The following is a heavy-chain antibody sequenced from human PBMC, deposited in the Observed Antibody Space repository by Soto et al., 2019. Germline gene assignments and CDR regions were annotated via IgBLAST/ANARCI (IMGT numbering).Heavy chain of an antibody. CDR1: GFTFSNYA. D-gene: IGHD5-12*01. J-gene: IGHJ4*02. CDR2: ISGSGST. Sequence: EVQLLESGGGLVQPGGSLRLSCAASGFTFSNYAMNWVRQAPWKGLEWVSAISGSGSTYYADSVKRRFPISRDNSKNTLYLQMNSLRAEDTAVYYCAKVLLRVYYFDYWGPGTLVTVSS. CDR3: AKVLLRVYYFDY. V-gene: IGHV3-23*01.